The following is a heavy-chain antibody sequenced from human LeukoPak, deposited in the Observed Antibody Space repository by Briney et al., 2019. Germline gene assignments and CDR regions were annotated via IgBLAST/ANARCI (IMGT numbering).Heavy chain of an antibody. CDR3: ARGAHDFWSGFEVYYFDY. Sequence: SKTLSLTCTVSGGSISSYYWSWIRQPPGKGLEWIGYIYYSGSTNYNPSLKSRVTISVDTSKNQFSLKLSSVTAADTAVYYCARGAHDFWSGFEVYYFDYWGQGTLVTVSS. CDR2: IYYSGST. CDR1: GGSISSYY. V-gene: IGHV4-59*01. D-gene: IGHD3-3*01. J-gene: IGHJ4*02.